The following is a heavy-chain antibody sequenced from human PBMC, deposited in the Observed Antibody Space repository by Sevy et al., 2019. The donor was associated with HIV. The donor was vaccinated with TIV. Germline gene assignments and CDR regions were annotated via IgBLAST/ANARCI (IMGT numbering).Heavy chain of an antibody. CDR2: IIPIFGTT. CDR3: ALAAQVSMRIVMGFFEY. Sequence: ASVKVSCKASGGTFSSYPFSWVRQAPGQGLEWMGGIIPIFGTTKSAQKFQGRLTINADESTSTDYMELSSLRSDDTAVYYCALAAQVSMRIVMGFFEYWGQGTLVTVSS. V-gene: IGHV1-69*13. J-gene: IGHJ4*02. CDR1: GGTFSSYP. D-gene: IGHD3-22*01.